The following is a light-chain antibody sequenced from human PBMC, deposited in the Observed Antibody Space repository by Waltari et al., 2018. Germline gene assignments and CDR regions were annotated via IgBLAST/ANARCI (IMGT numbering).Light chain of an antibody. CDR2: ATS. Sequence: DIQMTQSPSSLSASVGDRVTITCRASHSINNHLNWYQQKPGKAPNLLIYATSTLQSGLPSRFSGSGAGTDFALTISSLQPEDFATYYCQQSYSSNTFGQGTKLEIK. CDR1: HSINNH. V-gene: IGKV1-39*01. CDR3: QQSYSSNT. J-gene: IGKJ2*01.